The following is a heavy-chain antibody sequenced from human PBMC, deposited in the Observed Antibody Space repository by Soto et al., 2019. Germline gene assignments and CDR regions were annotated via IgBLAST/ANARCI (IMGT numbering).Heavy chain of an antibody. V-gene: IGHV4-4*02. Sequence: QVQLQESGPGLVEPSGILSLICGVSGDSISSNNWWSWVRQPPGKGLEWLGETDHSGTTNYNPSLNIPVTMSVDKSKIQFSLRLSSVTAADTAVYYCARHILGSRALDYWGQGTLVTVSS. CDR2: TDHSGTT. CDR1: GDSISSNNW. CDR3: ARHILGSRALDY. D-gene: IGHD2-21*01. J-gene: IGHJ4*02.